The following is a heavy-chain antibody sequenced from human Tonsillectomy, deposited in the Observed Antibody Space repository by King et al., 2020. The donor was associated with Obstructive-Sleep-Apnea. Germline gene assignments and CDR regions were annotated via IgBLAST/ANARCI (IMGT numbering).Heavy chain of an antibody. CDR1: GYTFTSYD. CDR3: ARGSRSFDP. J-gene: IGHJ5*02. Sequence: QLVQSGAEVKKPGASVKVSCKASGYTFTSYDINWVRQGTGQGLEWMGWMNPNSGNTVYAQKFQGRVTMTRNTSISTAYMELRSLRFEDTAVYYCARGSRSFDPWGQGALVTVSS. CDR2: MNPNSGNT. V-gene: IGHV1-8*01.